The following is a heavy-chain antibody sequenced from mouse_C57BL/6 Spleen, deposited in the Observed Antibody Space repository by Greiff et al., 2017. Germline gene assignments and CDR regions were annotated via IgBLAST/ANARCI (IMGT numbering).Heavy chain of an antibody. Sequence: QVQLQQPGAELVRPGSSVKLSCKASGYTFTSYWMDWVKQRPGQGLEWIGNIYPSDSETHYNQKFKDKATFTVDKSSSTAYMQLSSLTSEDSAVYYCARSGEGYPDYWGQGTTLTVSS. V-gene: IGHV1-61*01. CDR1: GYTFTSYW. D-gene: IGHD2-2*01. CDR2: IYPSDSET. J-gene: IGHJ2*01. CDR3: ARSGEGYPDY.